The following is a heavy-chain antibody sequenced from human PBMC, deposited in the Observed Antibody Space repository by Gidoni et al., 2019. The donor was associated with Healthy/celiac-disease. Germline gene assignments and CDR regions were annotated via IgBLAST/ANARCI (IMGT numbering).Heavy chain of an antibody. CDR3: ARALWFRELSLQNWFDP. J-gene: IGHJ5*02. CDR2: IYYSGST. V-gene: IGHV4-31*03. CDR1: GGSIRSGGYY. Sequence: QVQLQESGPGLVKPSQTLSLTCTVSGGSIRSGGYYWSWIRQHPGKGLEWIGYIYYSGSTYYNPSLKSRVTISVDTSKNQFSLKLSSVTAADTAVYYCARALWFRELSLQNWFDPWGQGTLVTVSS. D-gene: IGHD3-10*01.